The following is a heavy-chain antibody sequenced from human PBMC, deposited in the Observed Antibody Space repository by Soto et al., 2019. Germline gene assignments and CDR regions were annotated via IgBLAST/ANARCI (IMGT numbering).Heavy chain of an antibody. CDR2: IYSGGST. J-gene: IGHJ6*03. Sequence: GGSLRLSCAASGFTVSSNYMSWVRQAPGKGLEWVSVIYSGGSTYYADSVKGRFTISRDNSKNTLYLQMNSLRAEDTAVYYCDLGGSLTGYYYMDVWGKGTTVTVSS. CDR1: GFTVSSNY. V-gene: IGHV3-66*01. CDR3: DLGGSLTGYYYMDV. D-gene: IGHD2-15*01.